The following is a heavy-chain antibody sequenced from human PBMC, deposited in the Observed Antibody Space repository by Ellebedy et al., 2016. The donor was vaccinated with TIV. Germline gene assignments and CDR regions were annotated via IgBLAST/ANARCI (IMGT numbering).Heavy chain of an antibody. D-gene: IGHD2-21*02. CDR3: ARGPVTGYFDY. J-gene: IGHJ4*02. CDR1: GGSISSHY. V-gene: IGHV4-59*11. CDR2: IYYTGRT. Sequence: SETLSLTCTVSGGSISSHYWSWIRQPPGKGLEWIGYIYYTGRTNYNPSLKSRVTISVDTSKNQFSLKLTSVTAADTAVYYCARGPVTGYFDYWGQGTLVTVSS.